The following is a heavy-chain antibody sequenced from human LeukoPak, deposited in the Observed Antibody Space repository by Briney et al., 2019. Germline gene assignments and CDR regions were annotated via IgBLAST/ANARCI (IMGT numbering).Heavy chain of an antibody. CDR2: LNTDGNVT. J-gene: IGHJ6*04. CDR1: GYTFSTYW. V-gene: IGHV3-74*01. Sequence: GGSLRLSCAASGYTFSTYWMHWVRQAPGKRLVWLSCLNTDGNVTSYAASVKGRFTISRDNANKTLYLTLKSLRAEDTAVYHCGRGGQMDVWGKGTTVTVSS. CDR3: GRGGQMDV. D-gene: IGHD3/OR15-3a*01.